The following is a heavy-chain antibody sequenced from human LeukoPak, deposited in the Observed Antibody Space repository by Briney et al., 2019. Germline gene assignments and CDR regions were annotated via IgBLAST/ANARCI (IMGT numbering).Heavy chain of an antibody. V-gene: IGHV4-61*01. J-gene: IGHJ4*02. CDR1: GGAVTSNSYY. CDR3: AAICFGNLAIDY. D-gene: IGHD3-10*01. Sequence: SGTLSLTCTVSGGAVTSNSYYGSRIRQPPGKGLKWIGYISYSGSTNYNPSLKSRITISVDTSKNQFSLKLTSVTAADTAVYYCAAICFGNLAIDYWGQVTLVTVSS. CDR2: ISYSGST.